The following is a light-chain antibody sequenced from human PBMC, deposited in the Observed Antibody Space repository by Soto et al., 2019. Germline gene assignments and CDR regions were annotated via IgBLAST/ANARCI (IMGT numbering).Light chain of an antibody. CDR3: MQALQTPYT. J-gene: IGKJ2*01. CDR1: QSLLHSNGNIF. Sequence: DIVMTQSPLSLPVTPGEPASISCRSSQSLLHSNGNIFLDWYLQKPGQSPQLLIYLGSNRASGVSDRVSGSETGTYFTLKISRVEAEDVGVYYCMQALQTPYTFGQGTKLEIK. V-gene: IGKV2-28*01. CDR2: LGS.